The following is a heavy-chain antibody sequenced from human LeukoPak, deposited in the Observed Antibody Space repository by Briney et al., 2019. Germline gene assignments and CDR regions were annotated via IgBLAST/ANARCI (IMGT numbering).Heavy chain of an antibody. CDR1: GGSISSYY. V-gene: IGHV4-4*07. D-gene: IGHD6-19*01. J-gene: IGHJ4*02. Sequence: PSETLSLTCTVSGGSISSYYWSWIRQPAGKGLEWIGRIYTSGSTNYNPSLNSRVTMSVDTSKNQFSLKLSSVTAADTAVYYCASTYSSGWYFDYWGQGTLVTVSS. CDR3: ASTYSSGWYFDY. CDR2: IYTSGST.